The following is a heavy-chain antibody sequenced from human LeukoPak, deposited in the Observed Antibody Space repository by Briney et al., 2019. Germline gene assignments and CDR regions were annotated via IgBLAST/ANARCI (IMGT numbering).Heavy chain of an antibody. Sequence: GGSLRLSCAASGFTFSSYGIHWVRQAPGKGLEWVAFIRYDGSNKYYADSVKGRFTISRDNSKNTLYLQMNSLRAEDTAVYYCAKDLWSGYYGGAFDIWGQGTMVTVSS. V-gene: IGHV3-30*02. D-gene: IGHD3-3*01. J-gene: IGHJ3*02. CDR2: IRYDGSNK. CDR1: GFTFSSYG. CDR3: AKDLWSGYYGGAFDI.